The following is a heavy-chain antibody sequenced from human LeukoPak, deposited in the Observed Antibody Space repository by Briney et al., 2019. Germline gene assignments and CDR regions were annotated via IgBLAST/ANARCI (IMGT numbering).Heavy chain of an antibody. Sequence: GGSLRLSCAASGFTFSSYWMHWVRQAPGKGLVWDSRINSDGSSTSYADSVKGRFTISRDNAKNTLYLQMNSLRAEDTAVYYCARDPLDGYSSGWYYFDYWGQGTLVTVSS. D-gene: IGHD6-19*01. J-gene: IGHJ4*02. CDR1: GFTFSSYW. CDR2: INSDGSST. CDR3: ARDPLDGYSSGWYYFDY. V-gene: IGHV3-74*01.